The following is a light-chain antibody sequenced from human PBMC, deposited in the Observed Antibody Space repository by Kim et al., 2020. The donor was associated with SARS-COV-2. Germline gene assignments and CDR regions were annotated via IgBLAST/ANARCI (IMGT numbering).Light chain of an antibody. CDR3: QQRSNWPLT. CDR2: DAS. CDR1: QSVSSY. V-gene: IGKV3-11*01. J-gene: IGKJ4*01. Sequence: EIVLTQSPAPLSLSPGERATLSCRASQSVSSYLAWYQQKPGQAPRLLIYDASNRATGIPAMFSGSGSGTDFTLTISSLEPEDFAVYYCQQRSNWPLTFGGGTKVEIK.